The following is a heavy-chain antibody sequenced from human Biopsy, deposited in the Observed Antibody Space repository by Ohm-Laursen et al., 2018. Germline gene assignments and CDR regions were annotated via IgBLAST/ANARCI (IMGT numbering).Heavy chain of an antibody. D-gene: IGHD2-15*01. CDR3: ALETTYCSGNRCYPDGMDV. CDR1: GGSVSSNVAY. J-gene: IGHJ6*02. V-gene: IGHV4-39*07. Sequence: SDTLSLTCPVSGGSVSSNVAYWAWIRQPPGKGLESIGSIFYSGITYYNPSLQSLVTISVDTSKNQLSLKLRSVTAADTAVYYCALETTYCSGNRCYPDGMDVWGQGTTVTVSS. CDR2: IFYSGIT.